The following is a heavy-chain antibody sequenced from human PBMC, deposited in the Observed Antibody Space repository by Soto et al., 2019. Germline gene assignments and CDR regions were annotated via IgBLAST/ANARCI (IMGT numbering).Heavy chain of an antibody. Sequence: GGSLRLSCAASGFAFSYYWMSWVRQAPGKGLEWVANIKQDGSQKDYVDSVNGRFTISRDNAKNSLYLQMNSLRVEDTAVYYCARSVGRFSQXLGRSRSVFPWLNWFDPWGQGTPVTVSS. V-gene: IGHV3-7*03. CDR1: GFAFSYYW. CDR3: ARSVGRFSQXLGRSRSVFPWLNWFDP. J-gene: IGHJ5*02. D-gene: IGHD6-6*01. CDR2: IKQDGSQK.